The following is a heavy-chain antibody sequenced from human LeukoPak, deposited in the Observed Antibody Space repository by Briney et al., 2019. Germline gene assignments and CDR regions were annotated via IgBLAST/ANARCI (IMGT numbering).Heavy chain of an antibody. CDR3: ARQRRDPAYDY. J-gene: IGHJ4*02. D-gene: IGHD3-16*01. CDR2: IYYSGST. V-gene: IGHV4-39*01. CDR1: GGSISSSSYY. Sequence: SETLSLTCTVSGGSISSSSYYWGWLRQPPGKVLEWIGSIYYSGSTYYNPSLKSRVTISVEKTKNHFSLRLRTVIAAETAVYYCARQRRDPAYDYWGQGTLVSVSS.